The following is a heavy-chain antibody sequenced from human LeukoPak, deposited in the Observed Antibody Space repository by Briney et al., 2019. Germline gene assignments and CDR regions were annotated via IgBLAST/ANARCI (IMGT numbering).Heavy chain of an antibody. Sequence: GGSLRLSCAASGFTFSSYAMHWVRQAPGKGLEWVAVISYDGRNKYYVDSVKGRFTISRDNAKNSLYLQMNSLRAEDTAVYYCACLVFESPIDYWGQGTLVTVSS. V-gene: IGHV3-30*04. CDR1: GFTFSSYA. CDR2: ISYDGRNK. D-gene: IGHD2-8*01. J-gene: IGHJ4*02. CDR3: ACLVFESPIDY.